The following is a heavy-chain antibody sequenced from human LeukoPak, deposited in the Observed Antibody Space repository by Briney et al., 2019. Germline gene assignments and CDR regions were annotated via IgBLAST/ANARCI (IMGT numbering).Heavy chain of an antibody. CDR1: GGSISSSSHY. D-gene: IGHD6-13*01. J-gene: IGHJ5*02. CDR2: IYYSGST. V-gene: IGHV4-39*07. Sequence: PSETLSLTCTVSGGSISSSSHYWGWTRQPPGKGLEWIGSIYYSGSTYYNPSLKSRVTISVDTSKNQFSLKLSSVTAADTAVYYCARAGSIAAAGTRWKYPWFDPWGQGTLVTVSS. CDR3: ARAGSIAAAGTRWKYPWFDP.